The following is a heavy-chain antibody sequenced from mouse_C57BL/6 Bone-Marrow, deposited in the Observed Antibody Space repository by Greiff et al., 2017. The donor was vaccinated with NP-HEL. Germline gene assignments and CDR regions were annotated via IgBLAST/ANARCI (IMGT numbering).Heavy chain of an antibody. CDR2: IYPRSGNT. CDR1: GYTFTSYG. Sequence: QVQLQQSGAELARPGASVKLSCKASGYTFTSYGISWVKQRTGQGLEWIGEIYPRSGNTYYNEKFKGKATLTADKSSSTAYMELRRLTSEDSAVYCCARLDYDCNGYDYAMDYWGQGTSVTVSS. J-gene: IGHJ4*01. CDR3: ARLDYDCNGYDYAMDY. V-gene: IGHV1-81*01. D-gene: IGHD2-4*01.